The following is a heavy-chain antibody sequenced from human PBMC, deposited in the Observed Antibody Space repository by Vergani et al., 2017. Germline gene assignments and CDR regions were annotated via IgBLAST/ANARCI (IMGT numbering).Heavy chain of an antibody. CDR3: AIVTDYHDSSGYYLDY. CDR1: GYSLTELT. Sequence: VQLVQSGSEVRKPGASVKVSCQVSGYSLTELTIHWVRPAPGKGLEWMGGFDPEHGEVTFAHHIQGRVNMTEDRSTDTAYMELSSLRPEDTALYYCAIVTDYHDSSGYYLDYWGQGTLVTVSS. CDR2: FDPEHGEV. V-gene: IGHV1-24*01. J-gene: IGHJ4*02. D-gene: IGHD3-22*01.